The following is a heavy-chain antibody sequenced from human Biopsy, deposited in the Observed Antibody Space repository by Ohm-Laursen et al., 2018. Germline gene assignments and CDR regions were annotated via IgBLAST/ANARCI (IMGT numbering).Heavy chain of an antibody. J-gene: IGHJ6*02. Sequence: TLSLTCSVSGVSINGGRYYWNWIRHHPGKGLEWIGNIFYSANTYYNPSLKSRVTISVDTSKNQFSLKLSSVTAADTAVYYCARATNSTGWPYYYLYGMDVWGQGTTVTVSS. CDR1: GVSINGGRYY. CDR2: IFYSANT. V-gene: IGHV4-31*03. D-gene: IGHD2/OR15-2a*01. CDR3: ARATNSTGWPYYYLYGMDV.